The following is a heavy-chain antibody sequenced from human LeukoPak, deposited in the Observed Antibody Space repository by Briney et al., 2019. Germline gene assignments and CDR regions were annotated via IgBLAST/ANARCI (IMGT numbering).Heavy chain of an antibody. CDR1: GYSISNGYY. V-gene: IGHV4-38-2*01. Sequence: PSETLSLTCAVSGYSISNGYYWGWVRQPPGKGLEWIATIFESGSTYYSPSLKSRVAISVDTSRNQFSLKLSSVTAADTALYFCARHSQWGIIPWAFDIWGQGTMVTVSS. J-gene: IGHJ3*02. CDR2: IFESGST. CDR3: ARHSQWGIIPWAFDI. D-gene: IGHD3-16*01.